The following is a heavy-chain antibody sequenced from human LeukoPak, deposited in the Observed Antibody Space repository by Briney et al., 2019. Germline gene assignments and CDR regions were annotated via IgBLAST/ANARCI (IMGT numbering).Heavy chain of an antibody. D-gene: IGHD6-19*01. Sequence: GASVKVSCKASGGTFSSYAINWVRQAPGQGLEWMGRIIPILGIANYAQKFQGRVTITADKSTSTAYMELSSLRSEDTAVYYCVRGGPRGGWYGDYWGQGTLVTVSS. CDR2: IIPILGIA. J-gene: IGHJ4*02. CDR3: VRGGPRGGWYGDY. V-gene: IGHV1-69*04. CDR1: GGTFSSYA.